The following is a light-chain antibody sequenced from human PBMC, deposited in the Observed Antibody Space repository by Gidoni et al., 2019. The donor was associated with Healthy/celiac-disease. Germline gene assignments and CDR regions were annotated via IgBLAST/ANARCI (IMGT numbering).Light chain of an antibody. CDR3: QQYGSSQA. J-gene: IGKJ1*01. CDR1: LSVSSSY. CDR2: GAS. V-gene: IGKV3-20*01. Sequence: ETVLTQSPGTLSLAPGERATLSCRASLSVSSSYLAWYQQKPGQAPRLLIYGASSRAPGIPDRFSGSGSGTDFTLTISRLEPEDFAVYYCQQYGSSQAFGQGTKVEIK.